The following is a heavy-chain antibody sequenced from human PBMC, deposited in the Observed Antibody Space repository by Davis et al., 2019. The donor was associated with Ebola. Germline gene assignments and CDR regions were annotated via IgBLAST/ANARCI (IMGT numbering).Heavy chain of an antibody. CDR1: GGSISNYY. J-gene: IGHJ4*02. D-gene: IGHD3-16*01. CDR3: ARAWGGSGIDQ. Sequence: PGGSLRLSCTVSGGSISNYYWSWIRQPPGKGLEWIGYLYSSGSTNYNPSLKSRVSISVDTSKNELFLKLRSVTAADTAVYYCARAWGGSGIDQWGQGTLVTVSS. CDR2: LYSSGST. V-gene: IGHV4-59*01.